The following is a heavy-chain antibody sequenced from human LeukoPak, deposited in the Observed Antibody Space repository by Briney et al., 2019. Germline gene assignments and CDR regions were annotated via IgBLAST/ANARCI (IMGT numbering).Heavy chain of an antibody. Sequence: GGSLRLSCAASGFTFSDYGMHWVRQAPGKGLEWVAVIWYDGSNKYYADSVQGRFTISRDNAKNSLYLQMNSLRAEDTAVYYCAKVIVPAAVRAYYYYMDVWGKGTTVTVSS. CDR3: AKVIVPAAVRAYYYYMDV. V-gene: IGHV3-33*03. CDR2: IWYDGSNK. CDR1: GFTFSDYG. D-gene: IGHD2-2*01. J-gene: IGHJ6*03.